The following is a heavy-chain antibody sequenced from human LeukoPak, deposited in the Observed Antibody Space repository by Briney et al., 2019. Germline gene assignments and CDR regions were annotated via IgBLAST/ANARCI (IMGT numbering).Heavy chain of an antibody. CDR1: GFTFSSYA. CDR2: ISYDGSNK. D-gene: IGHD3-22*01. J-gene: IGHJ3*02. CDR3: ARDKGYYDSASGAFDI. Sequence: GRSLRLSCAASGFTFSSYAMHWVRQAPGKGLEWVAVISYDGSNKYYADSVKGRFTISRDNSKNTLYLQMNSLRAEDTAVYYCARDKGYYDSASGAFDIWGQGTTVTVSS. V-gene: IGHV3-30-3*01.